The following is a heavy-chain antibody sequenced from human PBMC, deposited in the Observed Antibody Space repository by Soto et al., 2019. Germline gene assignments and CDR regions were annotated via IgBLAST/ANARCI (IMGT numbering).Heavy chain of an antibody. CDR3: ARVLFQLLSNDDNYYSYMDV. CDR1: GGSIISGGYY. Sequence: SETLSLTCTVSGGSIISGGYYWILIRQHPGKGLEWIGDIYYSGSTYYNPSLKSRVTISVDTSKNQFSLKLSSVTAADTAVYYCARVLFQLLSNDDNYYSYMDVWGKGTPVTVSS. CDR2: IYYSGST. V-gene: IGHV4-31*03. J-gene: IGHJ6*03. D-gene: IGHD1-26*01.